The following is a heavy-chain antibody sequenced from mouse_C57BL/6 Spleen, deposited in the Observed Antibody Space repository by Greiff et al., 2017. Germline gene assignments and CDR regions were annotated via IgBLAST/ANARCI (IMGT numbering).Heavy chain of an antibody. V-gene: IGHV5-6*01. J-gene: IGHJ4*01. D-gene: IGHD1-1*01. Sequence: EVQVVESGGDLVKPGGSLKLSCAASGFTFSSYGMSWVRQTPDKRLEWVATISSGGSYTYYPESVQGRFTISRDNAKNTLYLQMSSLKSEDTAMYYCAEKGDYYGSSYDYAMDYWGQGTSVTVSS. CDR3: AEKGDYYGSSYDYAMDY. CDR1: GFTFSSYG. CDR2: ISSGGSYT.